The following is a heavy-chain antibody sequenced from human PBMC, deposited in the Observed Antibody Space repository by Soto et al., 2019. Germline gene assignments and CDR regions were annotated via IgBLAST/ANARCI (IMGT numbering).Heavy chain of an antibody. D-gene: IGHD3-3*01. V-gene: IGHV4-34*01. CDR1: GGSFSAYS. CDR2: ITHGGST. J-gene: IGHJ6*01. CDR3: ARARFDSWSHIYYGLDV. Sequence: QVQLQQWGAGSLKPSETLSLTCGVYGGSFSAYSWTWLRQSPGKGLEWIGEITHGGSTDYNPALKSRLVMSVDTSKNQFSLRVTSVTAADAAVYFCARARFDSWSHIYYGLDVW.